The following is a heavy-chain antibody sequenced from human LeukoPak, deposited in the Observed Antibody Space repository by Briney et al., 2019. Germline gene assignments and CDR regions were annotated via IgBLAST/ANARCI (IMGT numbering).Heavy chain of an antibody. CDR1: VATYSIYA. V-gene: IGHV1-69*13. Sequence: ASETVSCKASVATYSIYAINCWRQAPRPRLEWMRGIIPISRTANYSQTSQGRVTITADESTSTAYLELSSLRSEDTAVYYCARAPPPYCSSTSCYDGAYYYSYMDVWGKGTTVTVSS. CDR3: ARAPPPYCSSTSCYDGAYYYSYMDV. D-gene: IGHD2-2*01. J-gene: IGHJ6*03. CDR2: IIPISRTA.